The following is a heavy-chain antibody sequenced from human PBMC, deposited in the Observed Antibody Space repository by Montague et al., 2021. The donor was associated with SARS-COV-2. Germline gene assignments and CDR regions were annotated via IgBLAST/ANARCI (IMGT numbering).Heavy chain of an antibody. CDR2: VYHSGYT. Sequence: SETLSLTCSVSGFSISSGFYWAWIRQSPGKGPEWIGTVYHSGYTHYNPSLKGRVTVSIDTSKNQFSLTVTSVTAADTAVYFCARRAYTGSDYFDYWGQGTLVTVSS. CDR1: GFSISSGFY. V-gene: IGHV4-38-2*01. CDR3: ARRAYTGSDYFDY. D-gene: IGHD5-12*01. J-gene: IGHJ4*02.